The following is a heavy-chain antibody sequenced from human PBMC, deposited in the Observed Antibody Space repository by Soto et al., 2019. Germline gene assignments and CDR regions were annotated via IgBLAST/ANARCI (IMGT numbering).Heavy chain of an antibody. CDR1: GGSISSSSYY. D-gene: IGHD6-19*01. Sequence: SETLSLTCTVSGGSISSSSYYWGWIRQPPGKGLEWIGSIYYSGSTYYNPSLKSRVTISVDTSKNQFSLKLSSVTAADTAVYYCARWASYSSGWYGPYDAFDIWGQGTMVTVSS. CDR2: IYYSGST. CDR3: ARWASYSSGWYGPYDAFDI. V-gene: IGHV4-39*01. J-gene: IGHJ3*02.